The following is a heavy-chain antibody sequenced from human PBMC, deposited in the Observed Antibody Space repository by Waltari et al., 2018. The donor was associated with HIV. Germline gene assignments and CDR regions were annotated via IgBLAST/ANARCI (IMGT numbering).Heavy chain of an antibody. Sequence: QVQLQESGPGLVKPSQTLSLTCTVSGGSISSGAYYWSWIRQHPGKGLEWIGYISYSGSTYYNPSLKSLITISIHTSKNQFSLKLSSVTAADTAMYYCARFSKTYYFDYWGQGTLVTVSS. V-gene: IGHV4-31*01. CDR1: GGSISSGAYY. CDR2: ISYSGST. J-gene: IGHJ4*02. CDR3: ARFSKTYYFDY.